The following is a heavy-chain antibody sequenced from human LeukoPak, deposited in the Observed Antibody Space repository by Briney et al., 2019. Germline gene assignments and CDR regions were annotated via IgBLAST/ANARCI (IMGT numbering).Heavy chain of an antibody. D-gene: IGHD3-10*01. V-gene: IGHV3-30*18. CDR2: ISYDGSNK. CDR1: GFTFSSYG. CDR3: VKVITMVRGVIKNYYGMDV. J-gene: IGHJ6*04. Sequence: GRSLRLSCAASGFTFSSYGMHWVREAPGKGLEWVAVISYDGSNKYYADSVKGRFTISRDNSKNTLYLQMNSLRAEDTAVYYCVKVITMVRGVIKNYYGMDVWGKGTTVTVSS.